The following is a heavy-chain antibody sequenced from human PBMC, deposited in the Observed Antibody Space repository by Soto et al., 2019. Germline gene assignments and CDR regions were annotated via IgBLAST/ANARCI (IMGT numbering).Heavy chain of an antibody. CDR3: AKDLKSSRTASQVYYYYYGMDV. CDR2: ISYDGSNK. J-gene: IGHJ6*02. V-gene: IGHV3-30*18. CDR1: GFTFSSYG. D-gene: IGHD6-6*01. Sequence: GGSLRLSCAASGFTFSSYGMHWVRQAPGKGLEWVAVISYDGSNKYYADSVKGRFTISRDNSKNTLYLQMNSLRAEDTAVYYCAKDLKSSRTASQVYYYYYGMDVWGQGTTVTVSS.